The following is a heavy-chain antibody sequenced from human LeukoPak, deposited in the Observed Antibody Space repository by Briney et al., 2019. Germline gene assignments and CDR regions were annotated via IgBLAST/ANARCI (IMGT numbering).Heavy chain of an antibody. J-gene: IGHJ4*02. Sequence: GGSLRLSCAASGFTFSVYWMSWVRQAPGKGLEWVANINQHGSEKYYVASVKGRFTISRDNSKNTLYLQMNSLRAEDTAVYYCAKAGSIRFDYWGQGTLVTVSS. V-gene: IGHV3-7*03. D-gene: IGHD1-26*01. CDR2: INQHGSEK. CDR1: GFTFSVYW. CDR3: AKAGSIRFDY.